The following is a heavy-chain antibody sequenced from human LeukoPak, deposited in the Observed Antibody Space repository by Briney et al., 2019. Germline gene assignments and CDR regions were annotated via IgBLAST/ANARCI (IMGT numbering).Heavy chain of an antibody. D-gene: IGHD1-14*01. V-gene: IGHV3-7*01. CDR2: INQDVSQI. J-gene: IGHJ4*02. CDR1: GFTFRSYW. CDR3: AKLGYNGWDFDY. Sequence: PGGSLRLSCAASGFTFRSYWMSWVRQAPGKGLEWVATINQDVSQIKYVDSVKGRFTISRDNAKNSLYLQMNSLRAEDTAVYYCAKLGYNGWDFDYWGQGTVVTVSS.